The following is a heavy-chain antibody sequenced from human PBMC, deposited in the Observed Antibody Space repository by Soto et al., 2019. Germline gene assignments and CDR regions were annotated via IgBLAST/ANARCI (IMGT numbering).Heavy chain of an antibody. Sequence: QVQLVQSGAEVKKPGSSVKVSCKASGGTFSSYAISWVRQAPGQGLEWMGGIIPIFGTANYAQKFQGRVTITADESTSTAYMELSSLRSEDTAVYYCARDGGYYGSGSYFNWFDPWGQGTLVTVSS. CDR1: GGTFSSYA. CDR2: IIPIFGTA. J-gene: IGHJ5*02. CDR3: ARDGGYYGSGSYFNWFDP. V-gene: IGHV1-69*01. D-gene: IGHD3-10*01.